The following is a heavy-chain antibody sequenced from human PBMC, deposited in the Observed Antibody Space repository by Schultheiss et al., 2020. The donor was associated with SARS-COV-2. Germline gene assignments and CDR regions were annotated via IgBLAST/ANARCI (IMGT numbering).Heavy chain of an antibody. V-gene: IGHV4-34*01. J-gene: IGHJ6*02. CDR1: GGSFSGYY. CDR2: INYSGST. CDR3: ARGAPTYGMDV. Sequence: SETLSLTCAVYGGSFSGYYWSWIRQPPGKGLEWIGEINYSGSTNYNPSLKSRVTISVDTSKNQFSLKLSSVTAADTAVYYCARGAPTYGMDVWGQGTTVTVSS.